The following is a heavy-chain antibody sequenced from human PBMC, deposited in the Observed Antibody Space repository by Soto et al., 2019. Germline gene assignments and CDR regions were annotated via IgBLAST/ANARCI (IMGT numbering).Heavy chain of an antibody. Sequence: PSETLSLTCTVSGDSIGTGGYYWDWIRQHPGKGPEWIGYIHYSGNTYYNPSLKSRLTISLDTSKNQFSLHLSSVTAADTAVYYCATHHDDISGRTPLLFDSWGQGTLVTVSS. J-gene: IGHJ4*02. D-gene: IGHD3-22*01. V-gene: IGHV4-31*03. CDR1: GDSIGTGGYY. CDR3: ATHHDDISGRTPLLFDS. CDR2: IHYSGNT.